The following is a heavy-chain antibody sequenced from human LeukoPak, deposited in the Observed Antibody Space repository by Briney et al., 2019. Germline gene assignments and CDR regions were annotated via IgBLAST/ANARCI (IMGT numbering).Heavy chain of an antibody. Sequence: SETLSLTCAVYGGSFSGYYWSWIRQPPGKGLEWIGEINHSGSTNYNPSLKSRVTISVDTSKNQFSLKLSSVTAADTAVYYCARGRSIVGHCMDVWGQGTTVTVSS. CDR1: GGSFSGYY. D-gene: IGHD1-26*01. CDR2: INHSGST. CDR3: ARGRSIVGHCMDV. J-gene: IGHJ6*02. V-gene: IGHV4-34*01.